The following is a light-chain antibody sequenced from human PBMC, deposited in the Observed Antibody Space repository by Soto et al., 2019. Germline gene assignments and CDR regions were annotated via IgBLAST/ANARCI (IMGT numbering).Light chain of an antibody. Sequence: EIVLTQSPGTLSLSPGERATLSCRATQSVSSGSLAWYQQKPGQAPRLLIFGASGRPTGIPDRFSGSGSGTDLSLTISRLEPEDFAVYYCHQYGSSPWTVGQGTKVEI. J-gene: IGKJ1*01. CDR1: QSVSSGS. V-gene: IGKV3-20*01. CDR3: HQYGSSPWT. CDR2: GAS.